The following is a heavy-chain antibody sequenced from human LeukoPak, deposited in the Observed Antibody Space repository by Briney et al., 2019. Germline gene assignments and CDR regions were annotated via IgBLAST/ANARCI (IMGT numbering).Heavy chain of an antibody. V-gene: IGHV3-23*01. CDR2: ISGSGGST. CDR1: GFTFSSYA. J-gene: IGHJ4*02. D-gene: IGHD4-17*01. CDR3: ANNKDSTVTTAAGGY. Sequence: PGGSLRLSCAASGFTFSSYAMSWVRQAPGKGLEWVSAISGSGGSTYYADSVRGRFTISRDNSKNTLYLQINSLRAEDTAVYYCANNKDSTVTTAAGGYWGQGTLVTVSS.